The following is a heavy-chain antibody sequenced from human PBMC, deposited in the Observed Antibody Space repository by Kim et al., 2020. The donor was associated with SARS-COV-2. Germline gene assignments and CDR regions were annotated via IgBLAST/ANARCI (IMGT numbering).Heavy chain of an antibody. Sequence: DGSQQYYVDSVKGRFTISRDIAKNSLYLQMTTLRVEDTAIYYCARGSTIYWGQGTLVTVSS. D-gene: IGHD5-12*01. CDR3: ARGSTIY. J-gene: IGHJ4*02. CDR2: DGSQQ. V-gene: IGHV3-7*03.